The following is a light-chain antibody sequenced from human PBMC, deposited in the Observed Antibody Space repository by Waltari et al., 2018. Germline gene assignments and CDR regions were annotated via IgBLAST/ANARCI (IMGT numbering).Light chain of an antibody. CDR3: QQYINYPFT. V-gene: IGKV1D-13*01. Sequence: AIQLTQSTSSLSASLGDRVTITCRASQGIRSALAWYQQRPGKPPQFLIYDASTLHSGVPSRFSGSGSGTDFSLTINSLQPEDFATYYCQQYINYPFTFGPGTKVDIK. CDR1: QGIRSA. J-gene: IGKJ3*01. CDR2: DAS.